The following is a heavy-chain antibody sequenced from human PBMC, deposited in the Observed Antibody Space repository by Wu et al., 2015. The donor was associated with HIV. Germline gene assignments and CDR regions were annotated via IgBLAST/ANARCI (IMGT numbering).Heavy chain of an antibody. Sequence: QVQLVQSGAEVKKPGASVKVSCKASGYTFTSYYMHWVRQAPGQGLEWMGIINPSGGSTSYAQQFQGRVTMTRDTSTSTVYMELSSLRSEDTAVYYCARDGVEMATTYYYYYYMDVWGKGTTVTVSS. D-gene: IGHD5-24*01. J-gene: IGHJ6*03. CDR2: INPSGGST. CDR3: ARDGVEMATTYYYYYYMDV. V-gene: IGHV1-46*03. CDR1: GYTFTSYY.